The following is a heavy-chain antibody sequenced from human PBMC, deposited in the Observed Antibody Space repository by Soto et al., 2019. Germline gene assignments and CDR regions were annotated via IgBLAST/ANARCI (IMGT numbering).Heavy chain of an antibody. CDR2: IIPIFGTA. Sequence: KVSCKASGGTFSSYAISWVRQAPGQGLEWMGGIIPIFGTANYAQKFQGRVTITADESTSTAYMELSSLRSEDTAVYYCAREGRGYCSSTSCPTQGYFDYWGQGTLVTVSS. D-gene: IGHD2-2*01. J-gene: IGHJ4*02. CDR3: AREGRGYCSSTSCPTQGYFDY. CDR1: GGTFSSYA. V-gene: IGHV1-69*01.